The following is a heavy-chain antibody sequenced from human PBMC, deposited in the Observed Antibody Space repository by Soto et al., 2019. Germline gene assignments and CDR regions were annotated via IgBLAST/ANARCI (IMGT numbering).Heavy chain of an antibody. V-gene: IGHV4-4*02. CDR1: GGSISSSNW. D-gene: IGHD3-16*01. CDR2: IYHSGST. Sequence: QVQLQESGPGLVKPSGTLSLTCAVSGGSISSSNWWSWVRQPPGKGLEWIGEIYHSGSTNYNPSLWRRVTISVDRSTNQYSLKPSSVTAADTAVYYCARALGGAVAWCGMDVWGQGTTVTVSS. J-gene: IGHJ6*02. CDR3: ARALGGAVAWCGMDV.